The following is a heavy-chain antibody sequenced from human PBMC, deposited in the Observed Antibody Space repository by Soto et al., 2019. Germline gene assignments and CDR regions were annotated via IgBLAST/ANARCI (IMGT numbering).Heavy chain of an antibody. D-gene: IGHD1-26*01. J-gene: IGHJ3*02. V-gene: IGHV4-30-4*01. Sequence: QVQLQESGPGLVKPSQTLSLTCTVSGGSISSGDYYWNWIRQSPGKGLEWIGYIYYSGSTNYNPSLKRRLAISRDTSKNQVSLKLTSVTAADTAVYYCARLGKALDIWGQGTMVTVSS. CDR2: IYYSGST. CDR3: ARLGKALDI. CDR1: GGSISSGDYY.